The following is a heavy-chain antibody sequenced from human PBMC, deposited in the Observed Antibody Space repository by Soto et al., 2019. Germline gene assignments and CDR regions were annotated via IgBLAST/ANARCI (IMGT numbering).Heavy chain of an antibody. CDR1: GYTFTSYG. J-gene: IGHJ5*02. Sequence: ASVKVSCKASGYTFTSYGISWVRQAPGQGLEWMGWISAYNGNTNYAQKLQGRVTMTTDTSTSTAYMELRSLRSDDTAVYYCARDTYYDFWSGYWVRVESWFDPWGQGTLVTVSS. D-gene: IGHD3-3*01. V-gene: IGHV1-18*01. CDR3: ARDTYYDFWSGYWVRVESWFDP. CDR2: ISAYNGNT.